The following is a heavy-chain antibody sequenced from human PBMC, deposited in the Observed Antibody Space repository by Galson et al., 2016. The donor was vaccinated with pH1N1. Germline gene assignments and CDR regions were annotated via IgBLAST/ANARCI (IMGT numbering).Heavy chain of an antibody. V-gene: IGHV1-46*03. CDR2: IDPSNGGT. CDR1: GYIFTRDY. CDR3: IRDLGRLRDF. J-gene: IGHJ4*02. D-gene: IGHD7-27*01. Sequence: SVKVSCKASGYIFTRDYFHWVRQAPGQGLEWMGVIDPSNGGTTFAQKFQGLVTMTRDTSTSTVYMELGGLKSDDTAVYYCIRDLGRLRDFWGQGTLVTVSS.